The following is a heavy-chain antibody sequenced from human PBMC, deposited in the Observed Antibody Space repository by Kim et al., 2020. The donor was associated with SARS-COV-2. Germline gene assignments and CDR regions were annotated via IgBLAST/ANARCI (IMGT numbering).Heavy chain of an antibody. Sequence: SETLSLTCTVSGGSISSGGYYWSWIRQHPGKGLEWIGYIYYSGSTYYNPSLKSRVTISVDTSKNQFSLKLSSVTAADTAVYYCARGFVWFGELSPYGMDVWGQGTTVTVSS. CDR2: IYYSGST. J-gene: IGHJ6*02. V-gene: IGHV4-31*03. CDR1: GGSISSGGYY. D-gene: IGHD3-10*01. CDR3: ARGFVWFGELSPYGMDV.